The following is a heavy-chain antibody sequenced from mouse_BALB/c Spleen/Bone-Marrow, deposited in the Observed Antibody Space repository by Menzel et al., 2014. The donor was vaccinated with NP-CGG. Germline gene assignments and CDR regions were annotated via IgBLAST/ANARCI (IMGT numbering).Heavy chain of an antibody. CDR1: GFTFSNYG. J-gene: IGHJ1*01. D-gene: IGHD1-1*01. Sequence: EVQRVESGGGLVQPGGSLKLSCVASGFTFSNYGMSWVRRTPDKRLELVANINNNGGSTYYPDSVKGQFTISRDNAKNTLYLQMSSLKSEDTAMYYCARVYGWYFDVWGAGTTVTVSS. V-gene: IGHV5-6-3*01. CDR2: INNNGGST. CDR3: ARVYGWYFDV.